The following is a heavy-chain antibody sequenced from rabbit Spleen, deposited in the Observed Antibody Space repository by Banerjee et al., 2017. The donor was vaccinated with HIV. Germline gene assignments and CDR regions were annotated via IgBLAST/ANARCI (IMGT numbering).Heavy chain of an antibody. J-gene: IGHJ6*01. CDR2: IYSAIHYT. V-gene: IGHV1S40*01. CDR1: GVSFSSNNY. D-gene: IGHD1-1*01. CDR3: ARDTSSSFSSYGMDL. Sequence: QSLEESGGDLVKPGASLTLTCTASGVSFSSNNYMCWVRQAPGKGLEWIGYIYSAIHYTYYASWAKGRFTISKTSSTTVTLQMTRLTAADTATYFCARDTSSSFSSYGMDLWGPGTLVTVS.